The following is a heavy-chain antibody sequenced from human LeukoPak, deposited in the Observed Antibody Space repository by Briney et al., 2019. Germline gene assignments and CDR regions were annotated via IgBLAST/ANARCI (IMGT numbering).Heavy chain of an antibody. V-gene: IGHV3-74*01. D-gene: IGHD3-9*01. Sequence: GGSLRLSRAASGFTFSSYWMSWVRQAPGKGLVWVSRINSDGRSTSYADSVKGRFTISRDNAKNTLYLQMNSLRAEDTAVYYCARPRNDILSGFHYYYGMDVWGQGTTVTVSS. CDR3: ARPRNDILSGFHYYYGMDV. CDR2: INSDGRST. CDR1: GFTFSSYW. J-gene: IGHJ6*02.